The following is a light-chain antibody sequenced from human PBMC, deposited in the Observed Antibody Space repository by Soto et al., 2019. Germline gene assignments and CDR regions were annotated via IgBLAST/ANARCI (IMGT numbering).Light chain of an antibody. J-gene: IGLJ1*01. V-gene: IGLV2-23*02. CDR3: CSYAGSSTV. CDR1: SRDVGSYNL. Sequence: ALTQTAPVSGSPGQPLTISCTGNSRDVGSYNLVSWYQQHPGKAPKLIIYEVSKRPSGVSNRFSGSKSGNTASLTISGLQAEDEDDYYCCSYAGSSTVFGTGTKVTVL. CDR2: EVS.